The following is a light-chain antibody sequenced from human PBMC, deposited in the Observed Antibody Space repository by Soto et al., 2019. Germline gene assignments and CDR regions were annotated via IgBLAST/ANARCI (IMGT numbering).Light chain of an antibody. J-gene: IGKJ1*01. CDR2: GTS. CDR3: QQYGSSPWA. CDR1: QSVDSSY. Sequence: EIVLTQSPGTLSLSPGERATLSCRASQSVDSSYLAWYQQKPGQAPRLLIYGTSSRATGIPDRFSGSGSVTDFTLTISRLEPEDCAVYYCQQYGSSPWAFGQGTKVEIK. V-gene: IGKV3-20*01.